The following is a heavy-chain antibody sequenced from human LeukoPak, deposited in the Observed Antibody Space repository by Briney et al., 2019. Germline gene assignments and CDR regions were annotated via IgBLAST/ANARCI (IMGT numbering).Heavy chain of an antibody. J-gene: IGHJ4*02. CDR1: GYRISHYW. V-gene: IGHV3-7*04. Sequence: PGESLRLSCAASGYRISHYWMSWFRQTPRKELEWLGNIKEDGSEKYYLDSVKGRFTISRDYSHNSLFLQMKRLSAENAAMYYCVRGYVWGSADPDFWGQGTLVTVSS. CDR3: VRGYVWGSADPDF. CDR2: IKEDGSEK. D-gene: IGHD3-16*01.